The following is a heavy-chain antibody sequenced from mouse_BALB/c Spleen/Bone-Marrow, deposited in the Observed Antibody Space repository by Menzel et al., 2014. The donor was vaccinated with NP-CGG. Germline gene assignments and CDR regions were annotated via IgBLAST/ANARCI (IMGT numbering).Heavy chain of an antibody. CDR3: ARTARENFGY. CDR1: GFNIKDTY. Sequence: AQLKQSGAELVKPGASVKLSCTASGFNIKDTYMHWVKQRPEQGLEWIGRLDPANGNTKYDPKFQGKATITADTSSNTAYLQLSSLTSEDTAVYYCARTARENFGYWGQGTTLTVSS. J-gene: IGHJ2*01. D-gene: IGHD1-2*01. CDR2: LDPANGNT. V-gene: IGHV14-3*02.